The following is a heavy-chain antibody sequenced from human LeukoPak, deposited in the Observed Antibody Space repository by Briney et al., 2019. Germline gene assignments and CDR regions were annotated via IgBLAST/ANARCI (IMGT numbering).Heavy chain of an antibody. D-gene: IGHD6-19*01. V-gene: IGHV1-69*01. CDR1: GGTFSSYA. J-gene: IGHJ4*02. Sequence: GSSVKVSCKASGGTFSSYAISWVRQAPGQGLEWMGGIIPIFGTANYAQKFQGSVTITADESTSTAYMELSSLRSEDTAVYYCAREPGIAVAGYAFDYWGQGTLVTVSS. CDR3: AREPGIAVAGYAFDY. CDR2: IIPIFGTA.